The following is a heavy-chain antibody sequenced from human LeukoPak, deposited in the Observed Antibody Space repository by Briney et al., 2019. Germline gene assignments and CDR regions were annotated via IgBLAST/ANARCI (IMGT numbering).Heavy chain of an antibody. J-gene: IGHJ4*02. CDR1: GGSISSSSYY. Sequence: PSETLSLTCTVSGGSISSSSYYWGWIRQPPGMGLEWIGTIYCSGSTYYNPSLKSRVTISVDTSKNQFSLKLSSVTAADTAVYYCARREQEFFDYWGRGTLVTVSS. D-gene: IGHD1/OR15-1a*01. CDR2: IYCSGST. CDR3: ARREQEFFDY. V-gene: IGHV4-39*01.